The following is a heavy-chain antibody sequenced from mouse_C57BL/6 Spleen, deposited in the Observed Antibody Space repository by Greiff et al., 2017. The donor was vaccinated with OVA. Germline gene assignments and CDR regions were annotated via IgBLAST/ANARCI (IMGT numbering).Heavy chain of an antibody. CDR3: ARSGDYDEGAYAMDY. D-gene: IGHD2-4*01. J-gene: IGHJ4*01. V-gene: IGHV1-52*01. Sequence: QVQLQQPGAELVRPGSSVTLSCKASGYTFTSYWMHWVKQRPIQGLEWIGNIDPSDSETHYNQKFKDKATLTVDKSSSTAYMQLSSRTSEDSAVYYCARSGDYDEGAYAMDYWGQGTSVTVSS. CDR1: GYTFTSYW. CDR2: IDPSDSET.